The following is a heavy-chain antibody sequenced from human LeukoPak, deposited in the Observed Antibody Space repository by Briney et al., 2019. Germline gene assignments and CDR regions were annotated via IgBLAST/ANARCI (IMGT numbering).Heavy chain of an antibody. CDR2: IIPIFGTA. V-gene: IGHV1-69*13. Sequence: SVKVSCKASGGTFSSYAISWVRQAPGQGLEWMGGIIPIFGTANYAQKFQGRVTITADESTSTAYMELSSLGSEDTAVYYCATNDFWSGQAYYYYYMDVWGKGTTVTVSS. D-gene: IGHD3-3*01. J-gene: IGHJ6*03. CDR1: GGTFSSYA. CDR3: ATNDFWSGQAYYYYYMDV.